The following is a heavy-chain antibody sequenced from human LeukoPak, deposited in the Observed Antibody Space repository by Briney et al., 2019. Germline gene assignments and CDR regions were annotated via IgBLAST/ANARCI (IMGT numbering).Heavy chain of an antibody. CDR3: AREAIYSGYGDY. D-gene: IGHD5-12*01. Sequence: PSETLSLTCTVSGGSISSGSYYWSWIRQPAGKGLEWIGRIYTSGSTNYNPSLKSRVTISVDTSKNQFSLKLSSVTAADTAVYYCAREAIYSGYGDYWSQGTLVTVSS. V-gene: IGHV4-61*02. CDR2: IYTSGST. J-gene: IGHJ4*02. CDR1: GGSISSGSYY.